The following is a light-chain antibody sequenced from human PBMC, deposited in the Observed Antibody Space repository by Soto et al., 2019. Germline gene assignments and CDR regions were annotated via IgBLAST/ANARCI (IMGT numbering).Light chain of an antibody. CDR3: QQYNNWRWT. V-gene: IGKV3-15*01. CDR1: QSISDT. CDR2: AAS. J-gene: IGKJ1*01. Sequence: EIVMTQSPATLSVSPGGRATLSCRASQSISDTLAWYQQKPGQAPRLLIHAASTRATGFPARFSGSGSGTDFTLTISSLQSEDFAVYYCQQYNNWRWTFGQGTKVDIX.